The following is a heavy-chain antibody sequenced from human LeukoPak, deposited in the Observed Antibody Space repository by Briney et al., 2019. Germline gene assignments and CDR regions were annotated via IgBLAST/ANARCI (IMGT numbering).Heavy chain of an antibody. D-gene: IGHD6-19*01. CDR1: VDSLSVGTKC. J-gene: IGHJ4*02. V-gene: IGHV4-61*01. CDR2: IYYSGST. Sequence: SETLSLTCTVSVDSLSVGTKCWGWIRQPPGKGLEWIGYIYYSGSTNYNPSLKSRVTISVDTSNTQFSLRLIAVTAADMAVYYCERGQGFGWYYFDYWGQGTLVTVSS. CDR3: ERGQGFGWYYFDY.